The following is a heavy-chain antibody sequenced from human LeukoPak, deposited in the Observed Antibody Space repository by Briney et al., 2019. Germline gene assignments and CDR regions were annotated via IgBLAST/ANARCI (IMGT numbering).Heavy chain of an antibody. CDR3: TGGGSWAYSSTLDF. V-gene: IGHV3-30-3*01. CDR2: ISYDGSNK. D-gene: IGHD2-2*01. Sequence: GGSLRLSCAASGFIFEDYAMHWVRQAPGKGLEWVAVISYDGSNKYYADSVKGRFTVSRDNSKKTLYLQLNNLRVEDTAVYYCTGGGSWAYSSTLDFWGQGTLVTVSP. CDR1: GFIFEDYA. J-gene: IGHJ4*02.